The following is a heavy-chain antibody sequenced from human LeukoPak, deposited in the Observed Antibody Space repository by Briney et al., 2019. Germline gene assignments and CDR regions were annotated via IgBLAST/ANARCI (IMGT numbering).Heavy chain of an antibody. D-gene: IGHD5-18*01. V-gene: IGHV3-21*01. Sequence: GGSLRLSCAASGFTFSSYSMNWVRQAPGKGLEWVSSISSSSSYIYYADSVKGRFTISRDNAKNSLYLQMNSLRAEDTAVYYCAILWEYSSTFDYWGQGTLDTVSS. CDR1: GFTFSSYS. J-gene: IGHJ4*02. CDR3: AILWEYSSTFDY. CDR2: ISSSSSYI.